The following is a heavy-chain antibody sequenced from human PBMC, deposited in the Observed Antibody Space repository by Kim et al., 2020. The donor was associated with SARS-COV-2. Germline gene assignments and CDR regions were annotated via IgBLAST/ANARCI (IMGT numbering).Heavy chain of an antibody. J-gene: IGHJ4*02. Sequence: RFTISRDNAKNSLYLQMNSLRAEDTAVYYCARDLGKGYYDYVWGSSGFDYWGQGTLVTVSS. CDR3: ARDLGKGYYDYVWGSSGFDY. V-gene: IGHV3-11*06. D-gene: IGHD3-16*01.